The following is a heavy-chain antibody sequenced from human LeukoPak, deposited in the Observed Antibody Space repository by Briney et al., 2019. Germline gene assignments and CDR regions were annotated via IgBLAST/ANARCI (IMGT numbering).Heavy chain of an antibody. J-gene: IGHJ4*02. CDR1: GYTFTDYY. V-gene: IGHV1-69-2*01. D-gene: IGHD1-26*01. Sequence: GATVKISCKVSGYTFTDYYMHWGRQSPGKGLEWMGLVDPEDVETIYAEKFQGRVTITADTSTDTAYMELSSLRSEDTAVYYCAVFDSGSYRSSHWGQGTLVTDSS. CDR3: AVFDSGSYRSSH. CDR2: VDPEDVET.